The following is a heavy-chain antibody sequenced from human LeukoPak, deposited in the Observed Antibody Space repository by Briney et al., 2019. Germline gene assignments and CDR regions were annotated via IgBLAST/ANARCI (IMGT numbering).Heavy chain of an antibody. CDR3: ARGGSGSYYMVYGYYGMDV. V-gene: IGHV1-2*02. J-gene: IGHJ6*02. CDR1: GYTFTGYY. D-gene: IGHD3-10*01. Sequence: ASVKLSCKASGYTFTGYYMHWVRQAPGQGLEWMGWINPNSGGTNYAQKFQGRVTMTRDTSISTAYMELSRLRSDDTAVYYCARGGSGSYYMVYGYYGMDVWGQGTTVTVSS. CDR2: INPNSGGT.